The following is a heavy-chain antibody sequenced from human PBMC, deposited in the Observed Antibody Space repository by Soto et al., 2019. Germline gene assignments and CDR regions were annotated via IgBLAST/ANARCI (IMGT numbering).Heavy chain of an antibody. Sequence: QVQLVESGGGVVQPGRSLRLSCAASGFTFSSYAMHWVRQAPGKGLEWVAVISYDGSNKYYADSVKGRFTISRDNSKNTLYLQMNSLRAEDTAVYYCARGGPYILGYCSSTSYHVGPFDYWGQGTLVTVSS. J-gene: IGHJ4*02. CDR3: ARGGPYILGYCSSTSYHVGPFDY. V-gene: IGHV3-30-3*01. CDR1: GFTFSSYA. CDR2: ISYDGSNK. D-gene: IGHD2-2*01.